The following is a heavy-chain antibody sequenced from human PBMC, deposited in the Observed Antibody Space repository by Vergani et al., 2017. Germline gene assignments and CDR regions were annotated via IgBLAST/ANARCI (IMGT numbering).Heavy chain of an antibody. V-gene: IGHV3-7*01. Sequence: EVQLVESGGGLVQPGGSLRLSCAASGFTFSSYWMSWVRQAPGKGLEWVANIKQDGSEKYYVDSVKGRFTISRDNAKNSLYLQMNSLRAEDTAVYYCARDELDXVAYLYYYYDMDVWGKGTTVTVAS. CDR1: GFTFSSYW. D-gene: IGHD2-15*01. CDR3: ARDELDXVAYLYYYYDMDV. CDR2: IKQDGSEK. J-gene: IGHJ6*03.